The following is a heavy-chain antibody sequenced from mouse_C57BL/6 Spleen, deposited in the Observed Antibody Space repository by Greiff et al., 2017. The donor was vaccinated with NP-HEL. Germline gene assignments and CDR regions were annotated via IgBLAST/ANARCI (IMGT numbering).Heavy chain of an antibody. CDR2: IDPENGDT. V-gene: IGHV14-4*01. J-gene: IGHJ3*01. Sequence: EVQLQQSGAELVRPGASVKLSCTASGFNIKDDYMHWVKQRPEQGLEWIGWIDPENGDTEYASKFQGKATITADTSSNTAYLQHSSLTSEDTAVYYCTLGGLHWFAYWGQGTLVTVSA. D-gene: IGHD3-1*01. CDR3: TLGGLHWFAY. CDR1: GFNIKDDY.